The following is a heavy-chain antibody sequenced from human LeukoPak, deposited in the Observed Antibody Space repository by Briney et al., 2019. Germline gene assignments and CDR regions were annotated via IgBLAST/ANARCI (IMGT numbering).Heavy chain of an antibody. CDR3: ARVYDWNYAFDS. D-gene: IGHD1-7*01. J-gene: IGHJ4*02. V-gene: IGHV3-11*06. Sequence: PGGSLRLSCAASGFTFSDYYMSWIRQAPGKGLEWVSYISSSSSYTNYADSVKGRFTISRDNSKNTLYLQINSLRAEDTAVYYCARVYDWNYAFDSWGQGTLVTVSS. CDR2: ISSSSSYT. CDR1: GFTFSDYY.